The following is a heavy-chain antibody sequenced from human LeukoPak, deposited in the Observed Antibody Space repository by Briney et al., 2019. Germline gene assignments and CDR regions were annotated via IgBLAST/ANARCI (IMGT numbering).Heavy chain of an antibody. J-gene: IGHJ3*02. Sequence: ASVKVSCKASGYTFTSYDINWVRQATGQGLEWMGWMNPNSGNTGYAQKFQGRVTMTRNTSISTAYMGLSSLRSEDTAVYYCARWRRGYSYGLLLLDAFDIWGQGTMVTVSS. CDR2: MNPNSGNT. V-gene: IGHV1-8*01. CDR1: GYTFTSYD. CDR3: ARWRRGYSYGLLLLDAFDI. D-gene: IGHD5-18*01.